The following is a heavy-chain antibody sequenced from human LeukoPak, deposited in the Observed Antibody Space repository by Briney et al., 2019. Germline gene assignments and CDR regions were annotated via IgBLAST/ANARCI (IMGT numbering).Heavy chain of an antibody. D-gene: IGHD3-10*01. Sequence: ASVKVSCKASGYTFTSYGISWVRQAPGQGLEWMGWISAYNGNTNYAQKLQGRVTMTTDTSTSTAYMELRSLRSDDTAVYYCARGLRFGRGVIITSYYFDYWGQGTLVTVSS. V-gene: IGHV1-18*01. CDR1: GYTFTSYG. J-gene: IGHJ4*02. CDR2: ISAYNGNT. CDR3: ARGLRFGRGVIITSYYFDY.